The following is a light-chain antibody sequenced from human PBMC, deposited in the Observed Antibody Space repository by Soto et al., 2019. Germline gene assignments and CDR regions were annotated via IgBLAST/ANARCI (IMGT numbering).Light chain of an antibody. CDR3: QQYNNWPRT. Sequence: EIVLTQSPATLSLSPGERATLSCRASPSVTNFLAWYQQKPGQAPRLLIYGAFNRATGIPARFSGSGSGTEFTLTIFSLKSEDFAVYYCQQYNNWPRTFGQGTKVDIK. V-gene: IGKV3D-15*01. CDR2: GAF. CDR1: PSVTNF. J-gene: IGKJ1*01.